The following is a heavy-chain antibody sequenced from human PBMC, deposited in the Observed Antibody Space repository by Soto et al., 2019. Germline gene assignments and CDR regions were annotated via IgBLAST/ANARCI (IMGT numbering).Heavy chain of an antibody. CDR3: ARGAPNYYDSSGYYFFDY. J-gene: IGHJ4*02. V-gene: IGHV3-48*02. CDR1: GFTFSSYS. Sequence: GGSLRLSCAASGFTFSSYSMNWVRQAPGKGLEWVSYISSSSSTIYYADSVKGRFTISRDNAKNSLYLQMNSLRDEDTAVYYCARGAPNYYDSSGYYFFDYWGQGTLVTVPQ. CDR2: ISSSSSTI. D-gene: IGHD3-22*01.